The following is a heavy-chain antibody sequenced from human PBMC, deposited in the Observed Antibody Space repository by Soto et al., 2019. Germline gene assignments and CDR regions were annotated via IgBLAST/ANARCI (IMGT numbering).Heavy chain of an antibody. CDR1: GFTFSTYG. CDR3: ARVKFCSAGSCYVGIDY. V-gene: IGHV3-33*01. Sequence: HPGGSLRLSCVASGFTFSTYGMHWVRQAPGKGLEWVAVIWYDGSNKNYADFVKGRFTISRDNSKNTLYLQMNSLRAEDTAVYYCARVKFCSAGSCYVGIDYWGQGTLVTVSS. J-gene: IGHJ4*02. CDR2: IWYDGSNK. D-gene: IGHD2-15*01.